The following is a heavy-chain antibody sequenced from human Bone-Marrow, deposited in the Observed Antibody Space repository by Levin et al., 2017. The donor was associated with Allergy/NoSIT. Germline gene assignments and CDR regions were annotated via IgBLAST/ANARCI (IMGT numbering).Heavy chain of an antibody. D-gene: IGHD2-15*01. Sequence: ASVKVSCKASGYIFTTYAINWVRQAPGQGLEWMGWISIYNGDTNYAQKLQGRVSMTTDTSTSTAYMELRSLKSDDTAVYYCARGLHAFDFWGQGTMVTVSS. CDR3: ARGLHAFDF. V-gene: IGHV1-18*01. J-gene: IGHJ3*01. CDR2: ISIYNGDT. CDR1: GYIFTTYA.